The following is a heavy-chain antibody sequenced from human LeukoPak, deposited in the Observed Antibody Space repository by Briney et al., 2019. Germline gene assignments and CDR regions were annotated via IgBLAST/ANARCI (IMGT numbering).Heavy chain of an antibody. CDR2: IYYSGST. Sequence: SETLSLTCAVSGGSISSGGYYWSWIRQHPGKGLEWIGYIYYSGSTYYNPSLKGRVTISVDTSKNQFSLKLSSVTAADTAVYYCARDPGYGSGSYNWFDPWGQGTLVTVSS. D-gene: IGHD1-26*01. V-gene: IGHV4-31*11. CDR3: ARDPGYGSGSYNWFDP. CDR1: GGSISSGGYY. J-gene: IGHJ5*02.